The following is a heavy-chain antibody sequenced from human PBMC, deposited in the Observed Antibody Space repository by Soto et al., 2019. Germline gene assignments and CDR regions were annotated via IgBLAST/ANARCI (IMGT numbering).Heavy chain of an antibody. CDR1: GYTFTSYG. J-gene: IGHJ6*02. CDR3: ARVLWFGTYYYYYGMDV. V-gene: IGHV1-18*01. Sequence: QVQLVLSGAEVKKPGASVKVSCKASGYTFTSYGISWVRQAPGQGLEWMGWISAYNGNTNYAQKLQGRVTMTTDTSTSTAYMELRSLRSDDTAVYYCARVLWFGTYYYYYGMDVWGQGTTVTVSS. D-gene: IGHD3-10*01. CDR2: ISAYNGNT.